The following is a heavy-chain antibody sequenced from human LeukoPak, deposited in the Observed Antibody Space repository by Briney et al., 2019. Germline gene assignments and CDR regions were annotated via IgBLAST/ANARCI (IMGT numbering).Heavy chain of an antibody. CDR2: INHSGGT. CDR1: GGSFSGYS. D-gene: IGHD6-13*01. Sequence: PSETLSLTCAVYGGSFSGYSWNWIRQPPVKGLEWIGEINHSGGTNYNPSLKSRVTISVDTSKKQFSLKLSSVTAADTAVYYCARDKGSSWYKGWFDPWGQGTLVTVSS. CDR3: ARDKGSSWYKGWFDP. V-gene: IGHV4-34*01. J-gene: IGHJ5*02.